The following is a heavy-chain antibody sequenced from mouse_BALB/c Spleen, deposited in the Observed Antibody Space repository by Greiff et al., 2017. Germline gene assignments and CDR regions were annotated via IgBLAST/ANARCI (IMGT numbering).Heavy chain of an antibody. CDR1: GFSLTSYG. D-gene: IGHD1-2*01. CDR2: IWSGGST. J-gene: IGHJ4*01. Sequence: VKLVESGPGLVQPSQSLSITCTVSGFSLTSYGVHWVRQSPGKGLEWLGVIWSGGSTDYNAAFISRLSISKDNSKSQVFFKMNSLQADDTAIYYCASPTATSYYYAMDYWGQGTSVTVSS. V-gene: IGHV2-4-1*01. CDR3: ASPTATSYYYAMDY.